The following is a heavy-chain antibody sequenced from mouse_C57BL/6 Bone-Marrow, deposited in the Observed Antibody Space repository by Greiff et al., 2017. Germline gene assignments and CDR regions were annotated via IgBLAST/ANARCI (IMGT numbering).Heavy chain of an antibody. CDR2: IYPGGGYT. CDR3: ARRRSLYYYGSSHWYFDV. CDR1: GYTFTNYW. J-gene: IGHJ1*03. V-gene: IGHV1-63*01. D-gene: IGHD1-1*01. Sequence: QVQLQQFGAELVRPGTSVKMSCKASGYTFTNYWIGWAKQRPGHGLEWIGDIYPGGGYTNYNEKFKGKATLTADKSSSTAYMQFSSLTSEDSAIYYCARRRSLYYYGSSHWYFDVWGTGTTVTVSS.